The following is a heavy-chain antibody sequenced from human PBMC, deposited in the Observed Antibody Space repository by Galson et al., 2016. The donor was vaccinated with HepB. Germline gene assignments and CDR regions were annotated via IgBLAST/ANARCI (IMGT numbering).Heavy chain of an antibody. Sequence: SLRLSCAASGFTFSGYAMHWVRQAPGKGLEWVAVVSYDGSIISYADSVKGRFTISGHNSKNTLYLQMNSLRAEDTALNYCVRALDDYIWGTYRTLDYWGQGTLVTVSS. CDR2: VSYDGSII. J-gene: IGHJ4*02. CDR1: GFTFSGYA. V-gene: IGHV3-30*04. D-gene: IGHD3-16*01. CDR3: VRALDDYIWGTYRTLDY.